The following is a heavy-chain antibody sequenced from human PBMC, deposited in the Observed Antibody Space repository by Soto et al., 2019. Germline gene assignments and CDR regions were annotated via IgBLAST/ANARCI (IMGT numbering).Heavy chain of an antibody. CDR1: GGTFSSYA. CDR2: IIPIFGTT. D-gene: IGHD2-8*01. J-gene: IGHJ5*02. CDR3: ARSRGVFDWFDP. Sequence: ASVKVSCKASGGTFSSYAISWVRQAPGQGLEWMGGIIPIFGTTNYAQKFQGRVTITADESTSTAYMELSSLRSEDTAVYYCARSRGVFDWFDPWGQGTLVTVSS. V-gene: IGHV1-69*13.